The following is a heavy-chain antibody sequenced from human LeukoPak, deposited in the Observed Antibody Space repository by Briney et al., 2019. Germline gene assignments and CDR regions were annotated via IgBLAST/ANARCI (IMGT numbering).Heavy chain of an antibody. J-gene: IGHJ3*02. V-gene: IGHV4-30-4*01. CDR3: ARVTTVFAFDI. CDR1: GGSISSGDYY. Sequence: SETLSRTCTVSGGSISSGDYYWSWIRQPPGKGLEWIGYIYYSGSTYYNPSLKSRVTISVDTSKNQFSLKLSSVTAADTAVYYCARVTTVFAFDIWGQGTMVTVSS. D-gene: IGHD1-1*01. CDR2: IYYSGST.